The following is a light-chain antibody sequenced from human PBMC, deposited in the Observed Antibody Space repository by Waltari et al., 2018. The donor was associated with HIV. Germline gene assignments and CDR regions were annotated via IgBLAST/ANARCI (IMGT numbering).Light chain of an antibody. Sequence: DIQMTQSPSSVSASVGGAVSISCRATQNIGRKLAWYQLKPCKAPRLLIYEASILDDGVPTRFRGGGSGSNFTFGITDLQPEDFATYICQQAKNVPHTFGGGTRVE. CDR1: QNIGRK. CDR3: QQAKNVPHT. CDR2: EAS. V-gene: IGKV1-12*01. J-gene: IGKJ4*01.